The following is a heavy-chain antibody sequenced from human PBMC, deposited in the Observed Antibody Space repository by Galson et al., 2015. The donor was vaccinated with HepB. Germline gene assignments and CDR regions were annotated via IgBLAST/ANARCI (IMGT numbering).Heavy chain of an antibody. V-gene: IGHV3-7*01. CDR2: IKQDGSEK. D-gene: IGHD3-10*01. Sequence: SLRLSCAASGFTFNSYWMSWVRQAPGKGLECVANIKQDGSEKYYVDSVKGRFTISRDNAKKSLYLQMNSLRAEDTAVYYCVGEITMLRGGPWGQGTLVTVSS. CDR1: GFTFNSYW. J-gene: IGHJ5*02. CDR3: VGEITMLRGGP.